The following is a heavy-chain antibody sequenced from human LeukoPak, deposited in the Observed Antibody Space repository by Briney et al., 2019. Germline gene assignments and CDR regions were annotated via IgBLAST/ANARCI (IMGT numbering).Heavy chain of an antibody. CDR3: ARDSLAAAGTGRPDY. D-gene: IGHD6-13*01. CDR2: ISYDGSNK. V-gene: IGHV3-30-3*01. J-gene: IGHJ4*02. Sequence: GRSLRLSCAASGFTFSSYAMNWVRQAPGKGLEWVAVISYDGSNKYYADSVKGRFTISRDNSKNTLYLQMNSLRAEDTAVYYCARDSLAAAGTGRPDYWGQGTLVTVSS. CDR1: GFTFSSYA.